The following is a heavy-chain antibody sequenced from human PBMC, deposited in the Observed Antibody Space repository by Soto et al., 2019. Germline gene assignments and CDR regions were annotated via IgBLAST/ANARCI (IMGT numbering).Heavy chain of an antibody. Sequence: PSETLSLTCTVSGGSISSYYWSWIRQPAGKGLEWIGRIYTSGSTNYNPSLKSRVTMSVDTSKNQFSLKLSSVTAADTAVYYCARSYSSSWYQDNRFDPWGQGTLVTVSS. J-gene: IGHJ5*02. CDR2: IYTSGST. V-gene: IGHV4-4*07. D-gene: IGHD6-13*01. CDR3: ARSYSSSWYQDNRFDP. CDR1: GGSISSYY.